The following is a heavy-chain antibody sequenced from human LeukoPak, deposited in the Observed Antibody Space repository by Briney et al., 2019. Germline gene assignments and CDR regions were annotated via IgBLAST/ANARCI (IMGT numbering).Heavy chain of an antibody. CDR3: ARAHPGDTAMVGYYYYMDV. CDR2: IIPIFGTA. Sequence: SVKDSCKASGGTFSSYAISWVRQAPGQGLEWMGGIIPIFGTANYAQKFQGRVTITADKSTSTAYMELSSLRSEDTAVYYCARAHPGDTAMVGYYYYMDVWGKGTTVTVSS. V-gene: IGHV1-69*06. CDR1: GGTFSSYA. J-gene: IGHJ6*03. D-gene: IGHD5-18*01.